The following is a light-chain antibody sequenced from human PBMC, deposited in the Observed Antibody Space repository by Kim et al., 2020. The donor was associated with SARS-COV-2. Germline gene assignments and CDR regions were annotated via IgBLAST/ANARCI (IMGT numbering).Light chain of an antibody. CDR1: KLGDKY. CDR2: QDC. Sequence: SYELTQPPSVSVSPGQTASITCSGDKLGDKYACWYHQKPGQSPVLVIYQDCKRPSGIPERFSGSNSGNTATLTISGTQAMDEADYYCQAWDSSIVVFGTG. CDR3: QAWDSSIVV. V-gene: IGLV3-1*01. J-gene: IGLJ1*01.